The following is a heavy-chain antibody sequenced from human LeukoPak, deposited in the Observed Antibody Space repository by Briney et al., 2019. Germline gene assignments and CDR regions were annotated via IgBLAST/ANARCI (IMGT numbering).Heavy chain of an antibody. D-gene: IGHD6-19*01. CDR1: GITFNSYA. CDR2: LSGSGGST. CDR3: AKDLEQWLAPGDFDY. V-gene: IGHV3-23*01. J-gene: IGHJ4*02. Sequence: GGSLRLSCAASGITFNSYAMSWVRQAPGKGLEWVSPLSGSGGSTYYADSVKGRFTISRDNSKNTLYLQMNSLRAEDTAVYYCAKDLEQWLAPGDFDYWGQGTLVTVSS.